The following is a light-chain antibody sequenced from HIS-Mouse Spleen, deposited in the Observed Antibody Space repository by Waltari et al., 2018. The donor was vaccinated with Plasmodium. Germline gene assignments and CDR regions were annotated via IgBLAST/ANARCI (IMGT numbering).Light chain of an antibody. Sequence: DIVLTQSPATLSLSPGARATLSCRASQSVSSYFAWYQQKPGQAPRLLIYDASNRTTGIPARFSGGWSRTVFTLTISSLEPEDLAVYYCQQRSNWLTFGGGTKVEIK. CDR2: DAS. V-gene: IGKV3-11*01. CDR3: QQRSNWLT. CDR1: QSVSSY. J-gene: IGKJ4*01.